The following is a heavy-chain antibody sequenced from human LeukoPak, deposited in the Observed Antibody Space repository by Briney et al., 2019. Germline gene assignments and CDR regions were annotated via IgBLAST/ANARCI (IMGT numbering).Heavy chain of an antibody. CDR1: GFTFDDYG. Sequence: GGSLRLSCAASGFTFDDYGMSWVRQAPGKGLEWVSGFNWNGGSTGYADSVKGRFTISRDNAKNSLYLQMNSLRAEDTALYYCAREEYYYDSSGYYPNRYFDYWGRGTLVTVSS. V-gene: IGHV3-20*04. J-gene: IGHJ4*02. CDR2: FNWNGGST. D-gene: IGHD3-22*01. CDR3: AREEYYYDSSGYYPNRYFDY.